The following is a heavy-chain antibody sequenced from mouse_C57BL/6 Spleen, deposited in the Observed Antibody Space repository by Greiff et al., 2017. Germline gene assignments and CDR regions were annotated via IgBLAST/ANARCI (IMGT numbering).Heavy chain of an antibody. CDR1: GYSITSGYY. Sequence: VQLQQSGPGLVKPSQSLSLTCSVTGYSITSGYYWNWIRQFPGNKLEWMGYISYDGSNNYNPSLKNRISITLDTSKHQFFLKLNSVTTEDTATYYCARGPYGSLDYWGQGTTLTVSS. V-gene: IGHV3-6*01. D-gene: IGHD1-1*01. J-gene: IGHJ2*01. CDR2: ISYDGSN. CDR3: ARGPYGSLDY.